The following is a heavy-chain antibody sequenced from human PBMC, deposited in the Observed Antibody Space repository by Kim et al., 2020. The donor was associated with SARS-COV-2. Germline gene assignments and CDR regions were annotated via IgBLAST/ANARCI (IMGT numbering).Heavy chain of an antibody. CDR3: ARSDQQQLVEI. V-gene: IGHV4-34*01. CDR1: GGSFSGYY. D-gene: IGHD6-13*01. J-gene: IGHJ4*02. Sequence: SETLSLTCAVYGGSFSGYYWSWIRQPPGKGLEWIGEINHSGSTNYNPSLKSRVTISVDTSKNQFSLKLSSVTAADTAVYYCARSDQQQLVEIWGQGTLVTVSS. CDR2: INHSGST.